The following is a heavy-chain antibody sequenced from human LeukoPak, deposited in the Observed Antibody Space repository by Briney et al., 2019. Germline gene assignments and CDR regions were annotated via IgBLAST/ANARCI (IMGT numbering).Heavy chain of an antibody. V-gene: IGHV4-4*07. CDR3: ARGIVVVVAAAYYFDY. J-gene: IGHJ4*02. D-gene: IGHD2-15*01. CDR1: GGSISSYY. Sequence: SETLSLTCTVSGGSISSYYWSWLRQPAGKGLEWIGRIYTSGSTNYNPSLKSRVTMSVDTSKNQFSLKLSSVTAADTAVYYCARGIVVVVAAAYYFDYWGQGTLVTVSS. CDR2: IYTSGST.